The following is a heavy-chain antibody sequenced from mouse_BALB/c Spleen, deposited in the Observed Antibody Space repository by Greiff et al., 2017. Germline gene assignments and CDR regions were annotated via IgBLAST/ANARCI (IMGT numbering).Heavy chain of an antibody. CDR2: IYPGSGST. D-gene: IGHD2-2*01. CDR1: GYNFTSYW. J-gene: IGHJ3*01. Sequence: QVQLQQPGAELVKPGTSVKLSCKASGYNFTSYWINWVKLRPGQGLEWIGDIYPGSGSTNYNEKFKSKATLTVDTSSSTAYMQLSSLASEDSALYYCARVYYGYEQAWFAYWGQGTLVTVSA. CDR3: ARVYYGYEQAWFAY. V-gene: IGHV1-55*01.